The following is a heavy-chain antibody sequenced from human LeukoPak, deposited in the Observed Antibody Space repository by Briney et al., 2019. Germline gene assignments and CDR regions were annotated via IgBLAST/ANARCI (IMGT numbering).Heavy chain of an antibody. CDR1: GFTFSSYA. J-gene: IGHJ4*02. V-gene: IGHV3-30-3*01. D-gene: IGHD2-2*01. Sequence: GGSLRLSCAASGFTFSSYAMHWVRQAPGKGLEWVAVISYDGSNKYYADSVKGRFTISRDNSKNTLYLQMNSLRAEDTAVYYCANLYQPDWGQGTLVTVSS. CDR3: ANLYQPD. CDR2: ISYDGSNK.